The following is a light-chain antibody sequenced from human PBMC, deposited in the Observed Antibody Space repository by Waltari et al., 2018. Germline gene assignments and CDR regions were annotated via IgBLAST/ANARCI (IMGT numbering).Light chain of an antibody. J-gene: IGKJ1*01. Sequence: AIQMTQSPSSLSASVGDRITIICRASQDIRADLGWYQQKPGKAPKLLINAASSLQSGVPSRYSGSGSGTDFTLNISSLQPEDFATYYCLQDYNYPWTFGQGTKVEIK. CDR2: AAS. CDR3: LQDYNYPWT. V-gene: IGKV1-6*01. CDR1: QDIRAD.